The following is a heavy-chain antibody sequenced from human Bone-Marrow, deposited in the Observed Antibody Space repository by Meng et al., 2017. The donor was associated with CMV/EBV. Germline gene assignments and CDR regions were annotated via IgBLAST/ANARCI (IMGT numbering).Heavy chain of an antibody. V-gene: IGHV2-5*02. Sequence: ITWKESAPPPVNPPQTLPLTCTFSGFSLITSGVGVGWIRQPPGKALEWLALIYWDDDKRYSPSLKSRLTITKHTSKNQVVLTMTNMDPVDTATYYCAHRRGSSKVFDYWGQGTLVTVSS. CDR2: IYWDDDK. J-gene: IGHJ4*02. D-gene: IGHD6-6*01. CDR3: AHRRGSSKVFDY. CDR1: GFSLITSGVG.